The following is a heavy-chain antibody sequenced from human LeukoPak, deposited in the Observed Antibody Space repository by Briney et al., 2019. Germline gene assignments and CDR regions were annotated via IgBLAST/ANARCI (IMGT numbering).Heavy chain of an antibody. CDR2: INPNSGGT. J-gene: IGHJ4*02. Sequence: GASVKVSCKASGYTFTDYYIHWVRQAPGQGLEWMAWINPNSGGTYYAQNFHDRITLTRDTSISTAYMELSRLRSDDTAIYYCARANALYCSSTSCPFDYWGQGTLVTVSS. V-gene: IGHV1-2*02. CDR3: ARANALYCSSTSCPFDY. CDR1: GYTFTDYY. D-gene: IGHD2-2*01.